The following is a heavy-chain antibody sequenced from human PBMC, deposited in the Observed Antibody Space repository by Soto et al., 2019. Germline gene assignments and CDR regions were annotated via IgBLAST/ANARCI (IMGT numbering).Heavy chain of an antibody. CDR2: ISSNSDTI. J-gene: IGHJ4*02. D-gene: IGHD4-17*01. V-gene: IGHV3-9*02. Sequence: DVQLVESGGGLVQPGRSLRLSCVASGFTADDYAMHWVRQAPGKGLEWVSGISSNSDTIDYADSVKGRFTISRDNAKNSLFLQMNSLRPDDTALYYCAKDVKWGGMTTIHYFDSWGQGTLVTVSS. CDR1: GFTADDYA. CDR3: AKDVKWGGMTTIHYFDS.